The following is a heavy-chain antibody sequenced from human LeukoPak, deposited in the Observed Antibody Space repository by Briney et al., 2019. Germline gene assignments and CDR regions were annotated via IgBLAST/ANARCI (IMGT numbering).Heavy chain of an antibody. D-gene: IGHD5-24*01. CDR2: INHSGST. V-gene: IGHV4-34*01. J-gene: IGHJ4*02. CDR1: GGSISGYY. CDR3: ARPGRWLQFGYFDY. Sequence: PSETLSLTCTVSGGSISGYYWSWIRQPPGKGLEWIGEINHSGSTNYNPSLKSRVTISVDTSKNQFSLKLSSVTAADTAVYYCARPGRWLQFGYFDYWGQGTLVTVSS.